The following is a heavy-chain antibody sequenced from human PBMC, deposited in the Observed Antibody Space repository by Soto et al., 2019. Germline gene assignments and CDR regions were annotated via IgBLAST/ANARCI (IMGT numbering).Heavy chain of an antibody. CDR2: IYYSGST. V-gene: IGHV4-39*01. CDR1: GGSISSSSYY. CDR3: AIRHPILPTYYDFWSGFDP. J-gene: IGHJ5*02. Sequence: SETLSLTCTVSGGSISSSSYYWGWIRQPPGKGLEWIGSIYYSGSTYYNPSLKSRVTISVDTSKNQFSLKLSSVTAADTAVYYCAIRHPILPTYYDFWSGFDPWGQGTLVTVS. D-gene: IGHD3-3*01.